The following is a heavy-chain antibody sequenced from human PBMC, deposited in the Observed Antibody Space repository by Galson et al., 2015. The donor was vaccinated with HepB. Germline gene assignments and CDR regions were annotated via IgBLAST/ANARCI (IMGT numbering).Heavy chain of an antibody. CDR1: GFTFSSYR. J-gene: IGHJ4*02. D-gene: IGHD3-3*01. CDR3: ARDGVEWEPSFDY. V-gene: IGHV3-7*01. CDR2: IKQDGSEK. Sequence: SLRLSCAASGFTFSSYRMSWVRQAPGKGLEWVANIKQDGSEKYYVDSVKGRFTISRDNAKNSLYLQMNSLRAEDTAVYYCARDGVEWEPSFDYWGQGTLVTVSS.